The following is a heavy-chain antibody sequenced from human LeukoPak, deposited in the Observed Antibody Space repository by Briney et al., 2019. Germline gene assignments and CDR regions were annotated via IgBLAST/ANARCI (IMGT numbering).Heavy chain of an antibody. J-gene: IGHJ6*02. CDR2: ISAYNGNT. CDR1: GYTFTSYG. V-gene: IGHV1-18*01. D-gene: IGHD6-13*01. Sequence: SVKVSCKASGYTFTSYGISWVRQAPGQGLEWMGWISAYNGNTNYAQKLQGRVTMTTDTSTSTAYMELRSLRSDDTAVYYCARGRIAAAGSPFYYYYGMDVWGQGTTVTVSS. CDR3: ARGRIAAAGSPFYYYYGMDV.